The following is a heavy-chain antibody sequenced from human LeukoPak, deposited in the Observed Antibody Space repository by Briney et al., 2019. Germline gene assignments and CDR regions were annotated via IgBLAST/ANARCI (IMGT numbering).Heavy chain of an antibody. D-gene: IGHD6-13*01. CDR2: INHSGST. V-gene: IGHV4-34*01. CDR1: GESFSGYY. CDR3: ARIRRGSSWLGVSLFDY. Sequence: SETLSLTCAVYGESFSGYYWSWIHQPPGKGLEWIGEINHSGSTNYNPSLKSRVTISVDTSKNQFTLKLSSVTAADTAVYYCARIRRGSSWLGVSLFDYWGQGTLVTVSS. J-gene: IGHJ4*02.